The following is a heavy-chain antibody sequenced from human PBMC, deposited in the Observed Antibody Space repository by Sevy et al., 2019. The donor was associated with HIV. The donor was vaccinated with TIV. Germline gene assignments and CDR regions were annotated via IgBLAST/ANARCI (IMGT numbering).Heavy chain of an antibody. V-gene: IGHV4-59*08. J-gene: IGHJ4*02. CDR3: ARLRWDLVVVPGATPACYFDS. D-gene: IGHD2-2*02. Sequence: SKTLSLTCTVSGDSINTYYWSWIRQPPGKGMEWIGYVSHSGNTNYNPSLKSRVSMSVDTSTNQFSLKVKSVTAADTAVYYCARLRWDLVVVPGATPACYFDSWGQGTLVTVSS. CDR2: VSHSGNT. CDR1: GDSINTYY.